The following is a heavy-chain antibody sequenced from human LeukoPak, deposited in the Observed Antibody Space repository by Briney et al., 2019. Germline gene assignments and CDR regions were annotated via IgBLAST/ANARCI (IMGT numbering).Heavy chain of an antibody. J-gene: IGHJ1*01. CDR3: ARAPSEIGGYYPEYFRH. CDR1: GFTFSTYW. Sequence: QTGGSLRLSCAASGFTFSTYWMHWVRQAPGKGLVWVSRIKSDGGTNYADSVKGRFTISRDNAKKTVSLQMHRLRPEETGVYYCARAPSEIGGYYPEYFRHWGQGTLVTVSS. CDR2: IKSDGGT. D-gene: IGHD3-22*01. V-gene: IGHV3-74*01.